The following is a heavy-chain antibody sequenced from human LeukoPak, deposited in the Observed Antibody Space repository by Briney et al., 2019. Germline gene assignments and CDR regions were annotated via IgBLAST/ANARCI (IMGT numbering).Heavy chain of an antibody. CDR2: IHHSGNT. D-gene: IGHD3-3*01. J-gene: IGHJ3*01. CDR3: ARITDRTIFGEIMHGFDV. CDR1: GGSFSGYY. Sequence: NPSETLSLTCAAYGGSFSGYYWSWIRQPPGKGLEWIGEIHHSGNTNYNPSLKSRGTISVDTSNNQFSLKLNSVTAADTAVYYCARITDRTIFGEIMHGFDVWGQGTPVTVSS. V-gene: IGHV4-34*01.